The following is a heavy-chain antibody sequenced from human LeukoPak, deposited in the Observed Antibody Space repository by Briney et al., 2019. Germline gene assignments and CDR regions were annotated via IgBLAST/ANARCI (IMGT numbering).Heavy chain of an antibody. D-gene: IGHD3-22*01. CDR2: IIPIFGTA. CDR3: ARVKEQGVYYDSSGWGY. J-gene: IGHJ4*02. CDR1: GGTFSSYA. Sequence: GASVKVSCKASGGTFSSYAISWVRQAPGQGLEWMGGIIPIFGTANYAQKFQGRVTITADKSTSTAYMELSSLRSEDTAVYYCARVKEQGVYYDSSGWGYWGQGTLVTVSS. V-gene: IGHV1-69*06.